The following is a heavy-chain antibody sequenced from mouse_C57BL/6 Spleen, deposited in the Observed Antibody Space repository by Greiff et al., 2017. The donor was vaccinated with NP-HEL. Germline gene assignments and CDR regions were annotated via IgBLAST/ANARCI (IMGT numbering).Heavy chain of an antibody. CDR3: ARYYGSSFSYWYFDV. CDR2: IRNKANGYTT. Sequence: EVKLMESGGGLVQPGGSLSLSCAASGFTFTDYYMSWVRQPPGKALEWLGFIRNKANGYTTEYSASVKGRFTISRDNSQSILYLQMNALRAEDSATYYCARYYGSSFSYWYFDVWGTGTTVTVSS. CDR1: GFTFTDYY. V-gene: IGHV7-3*01. J-gene: IGHJ1*03. D-gene: IGHD1-1*01.